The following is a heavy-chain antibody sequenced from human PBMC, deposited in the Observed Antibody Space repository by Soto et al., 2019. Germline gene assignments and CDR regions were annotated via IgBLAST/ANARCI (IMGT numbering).Heavy chain of an antibody. CDR1: GGYITSSSYY. CDR2: IYYSGST. D-gene: IGHD3-22*01. V-gene: IGHV4-39*01. J-gene: IGHJ4*02. Sequence: SEIQPLSYTVSGGYITSSSYYWGWIRQPPGKGLEWIGNIYYSGSTYYNPSLKSRVTISVDTSKNQFSLKLSSVTAADTAVYYCMLGSGWKDFDYWGQGTLVTVSS. CDR3: MLGSGWKDFDY.